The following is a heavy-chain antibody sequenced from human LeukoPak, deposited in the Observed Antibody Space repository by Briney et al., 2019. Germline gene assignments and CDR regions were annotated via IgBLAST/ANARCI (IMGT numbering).Heavy chain of an antibody. CDR1: GFTFSSYA. D-gene: IGHD3-22*01. CDR3: AKSPYYDNSGYYWFDP. CDR2: ISGSGGST. J-gene: IGHJ5*02. Sequence: GGSLRLSCAASGFTFSSYAMSWVRQAPGKGLEWVSAISGSGGSTYYADSVKGRFTISRDNSKNTLYLQMNSLRAEDTAVYYCAKSPYYDNSGYYWFDPWGQGTLVTVSS. V-gene: IGHV3-23*01.